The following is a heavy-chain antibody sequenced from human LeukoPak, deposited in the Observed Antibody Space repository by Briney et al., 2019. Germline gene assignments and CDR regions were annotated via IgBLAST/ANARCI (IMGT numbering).Heavy chain of an antibody. V-gene: IGHV4-4*07. J-gene: IGHJ5*02. CDR1: SGSISSYY. CDR2: IYTSGST. D-gene: IGHD2-21*01. CDR3: ARDHPIRWWFDP. Sequence: SETLSLTCTVSSGSISSYYWSWIRQPAGKGLEWIGRIYTSGSTNYNPSLKSRVTMSVDTSKNQFSLKLSSVTAADTAVYYCARDHPIRWWFDPWGQGTLVTVSS.